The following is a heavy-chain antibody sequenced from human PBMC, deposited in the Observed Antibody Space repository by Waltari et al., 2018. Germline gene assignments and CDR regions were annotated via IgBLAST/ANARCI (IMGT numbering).Heavy chain of an antibody. V-gene: IGHV4-39*01. CDR2: INYSGTT. CDR3: ARFTQVAGSSLLDY. J-gene: IGHJ4*02. D-gene: IGHD6-19*01. Sequence: QLQLQESGPGLVKPSETLSLTCTVSGGSSTSSLDYCGWIRQPPGKRFEWIGIINYSGTTYYNPSRKSQVTMSVDMSKNQFSLKLTSVTAADTAVYYCARFTQVAGSSLLDYWGQGTLVTVSS. CDR1: GGSSTSSLDY.